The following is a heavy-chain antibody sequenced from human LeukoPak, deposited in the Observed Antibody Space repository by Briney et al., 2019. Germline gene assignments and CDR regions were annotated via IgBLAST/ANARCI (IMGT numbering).Heavy chain of an antibody. V-gene: IGHV3-13*04. Sequence: GGSLRLSCAASGFTFSSYDVHWVRQATGKGLEWFSAIGTAGDTYYPGSVKGRFTISRENAKNSLYLQMNSLRAGDTAVYYCARGDSSGYYQSSFDYWGQGTLVTVSS. J-gene: IGHJ4*02. D-gene: IGHD3-22*01. CDR2: IGTAGDT. CDR1: GFTFSSYD. CDR3: ARGDSSGYYQSSFDY.